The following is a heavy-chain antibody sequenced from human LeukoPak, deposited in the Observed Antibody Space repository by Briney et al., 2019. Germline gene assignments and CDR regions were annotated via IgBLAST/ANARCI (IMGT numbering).Heavy chain of an antibody. V-gene: IGHV1-69*06. D-gene: IGHD6-13*01. CDR1: GGTFSSYS. Sequence: SVKVSCKASGGTFSSYSISWVRQAPGQGLEWMGGIIPKFGTANYAQKFQGRVTITADKSTSTAYMELRSLRFDDTAVYYCARDRRAGIAAGGYFDSWGQGTLVTVSS. CDR2: IIPKFGTA. J-gene: IGHJ4*02. CDR3: ARDRRAGIAAGGYFDS.